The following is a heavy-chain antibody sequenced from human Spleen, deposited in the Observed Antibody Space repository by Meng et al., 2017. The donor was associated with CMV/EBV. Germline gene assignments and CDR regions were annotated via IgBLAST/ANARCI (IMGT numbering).Heavy chain of an antibody. Sequence: SLKISCAASGFTFDDYGMHWVRQAPGKGLEWVSGISWNSGSIGYADSVKGRFTISRDNAKNTLYLQMNSLRAEDTAVYYCARAYMGFDYWGQGTLVTVSS. D-gene: IGHD3-16*01. CDR2: ISWNSGSI. CDR3: ARAYMGFDY. J-gene: IGHJ4*02. CDR1: GFTFDDYG. V-gene: IGHV3-9*01.